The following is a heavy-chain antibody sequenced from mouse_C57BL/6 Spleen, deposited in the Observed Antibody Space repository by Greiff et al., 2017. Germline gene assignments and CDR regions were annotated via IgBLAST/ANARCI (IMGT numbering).Heavy chain of an antibody. CDR3: ARDTTVVDYYYAMDY. V-gene: IGHV1-80*01. D-gene: IGHD1-1*01. Sequence: QVQLQQSGAELVKPGASVKISCKASGYAFSSYWMNWVKQRPGKGLEWIGQIYPGDGDTNYNGKFKGKATLTADKSSSTAYMQLSSLTSEDSAVYFCARDTTVVDYYYAMDYWGQGTSVTVSS. J-gene: IGHJ4*01. CDR1: GYAFSSYW. CDR2: IYPGDGDT.